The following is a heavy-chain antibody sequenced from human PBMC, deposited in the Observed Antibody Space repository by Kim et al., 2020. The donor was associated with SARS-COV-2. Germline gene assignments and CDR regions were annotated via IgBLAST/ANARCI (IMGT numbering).Heavy chain of an antibody. CDR1: GGSISSSSFY. CDR2: IYNSGST. D-gene: IGHD3-16*01. V-gene: IGHV4-39*01. CDR3: GIRSWSYDFWIVSYY. Sequence: SETLSLTCTVSGGSISSSSFYWGWIRQPTGKGLEWTVSIYNSGSTYYNPSLRRRITSSEDTTNYQFFLKMSSGTAADAAVYYWGIRSWSYDFWIVSYY. J-gene: IGHJ6*01.